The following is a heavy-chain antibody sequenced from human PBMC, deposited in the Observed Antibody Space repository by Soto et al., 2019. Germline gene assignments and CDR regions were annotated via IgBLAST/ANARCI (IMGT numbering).Heavy chain of an antibody. V-gene: IGHV1-69*06. Sequence: ASVKVSCKASGYSFSSHAITWVRQAPGQGLEWMGGIIPVFGTPSYAQEFQGRVTISADKSTNTSYLELRSLRSEDTAVYYCARGGALSTSWYWGDGLDSWGQGTQVTVYS. CDR1: GYSFSSHA. D-gene: IGHD6-13*01. CDR2: IIPVFGTP. J-gene: IGHJ4*02. CDR3: ARGGALSTSWYWGDGLDS.